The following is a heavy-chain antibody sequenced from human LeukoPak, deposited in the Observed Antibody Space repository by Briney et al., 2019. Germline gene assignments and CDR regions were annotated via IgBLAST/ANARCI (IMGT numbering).Heavy chain of an antibody. CDR1: GFTFSSYA. D-gene: IGHD4-11*01. CDR2: ISGSGGST. CDR3: AKDRAPTVTTIRYYFDY. Sequence: PGGSLRLSSAASGFTFSSYAMSWVRQAPGKGLEWVSAISGSGGSTYYADSVKGRFTISRDNSKNTLYLQMNSLRAEDTAVYYCAKDRAPTVTTIRYYFDYWGQGTVDTVSS. V-gene: IGHV3-23*01. J-gene: IGHJ4*02.